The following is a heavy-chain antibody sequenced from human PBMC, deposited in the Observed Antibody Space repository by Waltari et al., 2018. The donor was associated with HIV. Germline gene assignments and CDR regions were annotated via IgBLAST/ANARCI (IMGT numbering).Heavy chain of an antibody. CDR3: ARGEDVTLISLPPGYRLDF. J-gene: IGHJ4*02. CDR1: AYAFPNYS. V-gene: IGHV1-2*06. D-gene: IGHD2-15*01. CDR2: IAPRTGEA. Sequence: QAPLLQSAPAATSPGASVPSSCTGFAYAFPNYSLHLVLQPPGPGPEWLGRIAPRTGEALYAPAFQGRVTMTRVTSLTTAYLDLTSLKSDDTAVYFCARGEDVTLISLPPGYRLDFWGQGTLVTVSS.